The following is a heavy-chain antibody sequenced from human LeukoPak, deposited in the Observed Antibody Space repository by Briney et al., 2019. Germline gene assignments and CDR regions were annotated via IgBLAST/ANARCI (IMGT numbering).Heavy chain of an antibody. CDR3: ARDGGSGYSYGYYYYYYGMDV. V-gene: IGHV3-30-3*01. Sequence: GGSLTLSCVASGFTFGKYWMSWVRQAPGKGLEWVGVISYDGNNKYYADSVKGRFTISRDNSKNTLYLQMSSLRAEDTAVYYCARDGGSGYSYGYYYYYYGMDVWGQGTTVTVSS. CDR1: GFTFGKYW. D-gene: IGHD5-18*01. J-gene: IGHJ6*02. CDR2: ISYDGNNK.